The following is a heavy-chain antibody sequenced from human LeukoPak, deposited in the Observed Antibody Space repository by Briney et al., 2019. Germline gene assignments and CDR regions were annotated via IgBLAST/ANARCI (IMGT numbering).Heavy chain of an antibody. D-gene: IGHD2-2*01. CDR1: GGSISSSSYY. J-gene: IGHJ3*02. CDR3: ARHGGDIVVVPAAISPRGAFDI. CDR2: IYYSGST. V-gene: IGHV4-39*01. Sequence: ASETLSLTCTVSGGSISSSSYYWGWIRQPPGKGLEWIGSIYYSGSTYYNPSLKSRVTISVDTSKNQFSLKLSSVTAADTAVYYCARHGGDIVVVPAAISPRGAFDIWGQGTMVTVSS.